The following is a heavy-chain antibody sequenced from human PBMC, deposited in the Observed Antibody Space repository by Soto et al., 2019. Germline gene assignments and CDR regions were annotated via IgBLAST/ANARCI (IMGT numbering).Heavy chain of an antibody. V-gene: IGHV5-51*01. Sequence: DCLKISCKGCGYSFTSYWMGWVREMPGKGLEWMGIIYPGDSDTRYSPSFQGQGTISADKSISTAYLQWSSLKASDTAMYYCARHWTGYYKIPDYWGQGTLVTVSS. J-gene: IGHJ4*02. CDR3: ARHWTGYYKIPDY. CDR2: IYPGDSDT. D-gene: IGHD3-9*01. CDR1: GYSFTSYW.